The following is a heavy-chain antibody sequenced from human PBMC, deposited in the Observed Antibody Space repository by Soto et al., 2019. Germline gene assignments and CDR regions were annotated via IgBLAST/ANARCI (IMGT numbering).Heavy chain of an antibody. J-gene: IGHJ4*02. CDR2: ISGSGGST. CDR3: ARRGSGSDYDY. V-gene: IGHV3-23*01. D-gene: IGHD1-26*01. Sequence: EVQLLESGGGLVQPGGSLRLSCAASGFTFSSYAMRWVRQAPVKGLEWVSAISGSGGSTYYADSVKGRFTISRDNSKNRLYLQMNSRRADDTAVYYCARRGSGSDYDYWGQGTLVTVSS. CDR1: GFTFSSYA.